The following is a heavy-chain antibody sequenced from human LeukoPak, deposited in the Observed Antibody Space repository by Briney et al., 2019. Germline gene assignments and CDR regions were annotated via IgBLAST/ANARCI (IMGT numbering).Heavy chain of an antibody. Sequence: GASVNVSFTASVYSCTVYYMHWVRKGPGQGLGLVGWMNPYSGRTNYPQKFQGRVTMTRDTSISKAYMELSRLRSDDTAVYYCARVQRTTYGSGSFIDYWGQGTLVTVSS. CDR2: MNPYSGRT. J-gene: IGHJ4*02. CDR3: ARVQRTTYGSGSFIDY. V-gene: IGHV1-2*02. D-gene: IGHD3-10*01. CDR1: VYSCTVYY.